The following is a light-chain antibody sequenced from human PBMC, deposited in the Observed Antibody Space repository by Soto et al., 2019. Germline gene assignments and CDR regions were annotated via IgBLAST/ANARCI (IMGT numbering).Light chain of an antibody. Sequence: QSALTQPRSVSGSPGQSVTTSCTGTSSDVGVYNYVSWYQQYPGKAPKIMIYDVSKRPSGVPDRFSGSKSDNTASLTISGLQAEDEADYYCCSYAGSYTFVFRIGTKV. CDR2: DVS. J-gene: IGLJ1*01. CDR1: SSDVGVYNY. V-gene: IGLV2-11*01. CDR3: CSYAGSYTFV.